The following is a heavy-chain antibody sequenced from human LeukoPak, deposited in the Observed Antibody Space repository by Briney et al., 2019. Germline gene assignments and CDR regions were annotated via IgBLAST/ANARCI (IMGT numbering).Heavy chain of an antibody. Sequence: GGSLRLSCAASGFTFSSYGMHWVRQAPGKGLEWVAVISYDGSNKYYADSVKGRFTISRDNSKNTLYLQMNSLRAEDTGVNYCAKDGVDYYGSGSLDYWGQGTLVTVSS. CDR3: AKDGVDYYGSGSLDY. V-gene: IGHV3-30*18. D-gene: IGHD3-10*01. CDR2: ISYDGSNK. J-gene: IGHJ4*02. CDR1: GFTFSSYG.